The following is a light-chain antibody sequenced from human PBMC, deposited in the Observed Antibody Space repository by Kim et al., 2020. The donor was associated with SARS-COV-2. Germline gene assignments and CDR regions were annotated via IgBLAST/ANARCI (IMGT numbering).Light chain of an antibody. J-gene: IGKJ4*01. CDR3: QQSLETPLT. V-gene: IGKV1-39*01. Sequence: DIQMTQSPSSLSASVGDRVTITCRASQSISVYLNWYQQKPGKAPKLLIYGTSSLQSGVPSRFSGSGSETDFSLTISNLQAEDFATYYCQQSLETPLTFGGGTKLEI. CDR1: QSISVY. CDR2: GTS.